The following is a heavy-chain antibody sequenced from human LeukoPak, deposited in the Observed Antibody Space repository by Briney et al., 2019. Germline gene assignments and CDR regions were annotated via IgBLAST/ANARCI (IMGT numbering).Heavy chain of an antibody. CDR1: GGTFSSYA. Sequence: PGSSVKVSCKASGGTFSSYAISWVRQAPGQGREWMGGIIPIFGTANYAQKFQGRVTMTRDTSISTAYMELSRLRSDDTAVYYCARLNYDSSGYYVGAFDIWGQGTMVTVSS. D-gene: IGHD3-22*01. J-gene: IGHJ3*02. CDR2: IIPIFGTA. V-gene: IGHV1-69*05. CDR3: ARLNYDSSGYYVGAFDI.